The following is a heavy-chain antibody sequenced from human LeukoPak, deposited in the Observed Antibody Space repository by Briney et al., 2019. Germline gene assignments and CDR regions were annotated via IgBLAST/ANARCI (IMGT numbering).Heavy chain of an antibody. CDR1: GFTVSSNY. V-gene: IGHV3-7*01. CDR3: ARLADY. Sequence: GGSLRLSCAASGFTVSSNYMSWVRQAPGKGLEWVANIKQDGSEKYYVDSVKGRFTISRDNAKNSLYLQMNSLRVEDTAIYYCARLADYWGQGTLVTVSS. CDR2: IKQDGSEK. J-gene: IGHJ4*02.